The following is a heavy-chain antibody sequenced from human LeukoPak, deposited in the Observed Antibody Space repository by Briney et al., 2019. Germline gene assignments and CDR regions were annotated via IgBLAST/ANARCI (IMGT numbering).Heavy chain of an antibody. D-gene: IGHD3-10*01. J-gene: IGHJ4*02. CDR2: ISSSSSYI. CDR1: GFTFSSYS. V-gene: IGHV3-21*01. CDR3: ARDLSGSHPVLDY. Sequence: PGGSLRLSCAASGFTFSSYSMNWVRQAPGKGLEWVSSISSSSSYIYYADSVKGRFTISRDNAKNSLYLQMNSLRAEDTAVYYCARDLSGSHPVLDYWGQGTLVTVSS.